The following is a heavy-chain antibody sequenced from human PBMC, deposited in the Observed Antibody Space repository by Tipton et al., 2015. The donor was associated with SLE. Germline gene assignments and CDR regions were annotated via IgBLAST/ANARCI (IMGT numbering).Heavy chain of an antibody. Sequence: TLSLTCTVSGGSISSSNYYWGWIRQPPGKGLEWIGSISYRGNTYYNPSLKSRVTISVGTSKNHFSLKVTSVTAADTAVYYCARVSTMVRGVQDFYYYRLDVWGNGATVPVSS. D-gene: IGHD3-10*01. J-gene: IGHJ6*04. CDR3: ARVSTMVRGVQDFYYYRLDV. CDR2: ISYRGNT. CDR1: GGSISSSNYY. V-gene: IGHV4-39*07.